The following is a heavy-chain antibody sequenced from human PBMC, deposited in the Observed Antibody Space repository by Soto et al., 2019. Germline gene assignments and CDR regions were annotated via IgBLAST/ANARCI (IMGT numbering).Heavy chain of an antibody. Sequence: QVQLQQWGAGLLKPSETLSLTCAVYDGSFSGYQWSWIRQTPGKGLEWIGGINDSGNINYNPSLKSRVTFLVDSSKTQVSLRLSSVTAADPAVYYCARGLIMWFGELSRRGGYYYYMDVWGKGTTVTVSS. V-gene: IGHV4-34*01. D-gene: IGHD3-10*01. CDR3: ARGLIMWFGELSRRGGYYYYMDV. CDR2: INDSGNI. J-gene: IGHJ6*03. CDR1: DGSFSGYQ.